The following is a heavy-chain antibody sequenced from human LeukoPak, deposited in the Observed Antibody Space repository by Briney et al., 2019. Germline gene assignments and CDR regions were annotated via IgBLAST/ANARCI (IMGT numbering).Heavy chain of an antibody. J-gene: IGHJ4*02. CDR2: INHSGST. CDR1: GGSFSGYY. V-gene: IGHV4-34*01. D-gene: IGHD3-10*01. Sequence: PSETLSLTCAVYGGSFSGYYWSWIRQPPGKGLEWIGEINHSGSTNYNPSLKSRVTISVDTSKNQFSLKLSSVTAADTAVYYCARGYGSGSYYNAVGYWGQGTLLTVSS. CDR3: ARGYGSGSYYNAVGY.